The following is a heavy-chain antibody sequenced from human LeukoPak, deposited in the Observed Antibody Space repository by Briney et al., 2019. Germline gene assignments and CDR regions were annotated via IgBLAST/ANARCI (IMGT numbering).Heavy chain of an antibody. V-gene: IGHV4-61*02. Sequence: PSETLSLTCTVSGGSISSSSYYWGWIRQPAGKGLEWIGRIYTSGSTNYNPSLKSRVTISVDTSKNQFSLKLSSVTAADTAVYYCASSSSGSRRDYWGQGTLVTVSS. D-gene: IGHD3-10*01. J-gene: IGHJ4*02. CDR1: GGSISSSSYY. CDR2: IYTSGST. CDR3: ASSSSGSRRDY.